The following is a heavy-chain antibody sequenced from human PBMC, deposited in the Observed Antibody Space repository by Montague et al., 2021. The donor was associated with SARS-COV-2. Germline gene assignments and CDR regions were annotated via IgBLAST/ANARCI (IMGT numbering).Heavy chain of an antibody. J-gene: IGHJ6*02. CDR3: ARDRSADYYDGSGYRSYKYGMDV. CDR1: GGSVSSGSYY. CDR2: IYTRGSS. V-gene: IGHV4-61*02. Sequence: TLSLTCTVSGGSVSSGSYYWSWIRQPAGKGLEWIGRIYTRGSSNYNPSLRSPVTISVDKSKNQFTLKVSSVTAAGTAVYYCARDRSADYYDGSGYRSYKYGMDVWGQGTTVTVSS. D-gene: IGHD3-22*01.